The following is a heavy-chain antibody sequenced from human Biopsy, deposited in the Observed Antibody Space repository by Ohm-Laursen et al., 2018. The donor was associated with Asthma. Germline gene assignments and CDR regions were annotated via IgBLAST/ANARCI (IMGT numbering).Heavy chain of an antibody. CDR3: ARGNHHLDYGGNSGAFDI. CDR1: GFTFSSYG. V-gene: IGHV3-30*03. J-gene: IGHJ3*02. D-gene: IGHD4-23*01. CDR2: ISYDGSNK. Sequence: SLRLSCAASGFTFSSYGMHWVRQAPGKGLEWVAVISYDGSNKYYADSVKGRFTISRDNSKNTLYLQMNSPRAEDTAVYYCARGNHHLDYGGNSGAFDIWGQGTMVTVSS.